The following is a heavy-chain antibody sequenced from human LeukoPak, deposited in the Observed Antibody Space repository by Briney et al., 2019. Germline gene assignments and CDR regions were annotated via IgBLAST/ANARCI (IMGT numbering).Heavy chain of an antibody. V-gene: IGHV1-18*01. CDR1: GGTFSSYA. CDR2: ISAYSGNT. D-gene: IGHD6-13*01. J-gene: IGHJ6*02. Sequence: ASVKVSCKASGGTFSSYAISWVRQAPGQGLEWMGWISAYSGNTNYAQKLQGRVTMTTDTSTSTAYMELRSLRSDDTAVYYCARDAGSSVSYGMDVWGQGTTVTVSS. CDR3: ARDAGSSVSYGMDV.